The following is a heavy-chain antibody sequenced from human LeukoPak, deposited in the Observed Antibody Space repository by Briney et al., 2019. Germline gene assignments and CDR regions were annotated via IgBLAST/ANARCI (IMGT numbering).Heavy chain of an antibody. V-gene: IGHV4-59*08. CDR2: IYYSGGT. Sequence: PSETLSLTCTVSGGSISSYYWSWIRQPPGKGLEWIGYIYYSGGTNYNPSLKSRVTISVDTSKNQFSLKLSSVTAADTAVYYCARAENDSSGYLMVSWYFDLWGRGTLVTVSS. D-gene: IGHD3-22*01. CDR1: GGSISSYY. CDR3: ARAENDSSGYLMVSWYFDL. J-gene: IGHJ2*01.